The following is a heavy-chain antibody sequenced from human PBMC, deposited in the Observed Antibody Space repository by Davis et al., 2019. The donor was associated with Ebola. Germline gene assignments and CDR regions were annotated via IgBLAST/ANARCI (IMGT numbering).Heavy chain of an antibody. V-gene: IGHV4-59*01. CDR3: ARGGIWFGELLSYYFDY. CDR1: GGSISSYY. J-gene: IGHJ4*02. D-gene: IGHD3-10*01. CDR2: IYYSGST. Sequence: SETLSLTCTVSGGSISSYYWSWIRQPPGKGLEWIGYIYYSGSTNYNPSLKSRVTISVDTSKNQFSLKLSSVTAADTAVYYCARGGIWFGELLSYYFDYWGQGTLVTVSS.